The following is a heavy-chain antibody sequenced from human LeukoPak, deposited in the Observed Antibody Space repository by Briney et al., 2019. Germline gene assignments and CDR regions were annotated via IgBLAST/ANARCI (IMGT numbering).Heavy chain of an antibody. V-gene: IGHV1-69*05. CDR3: ARDPLDCSGGSCSDY. CDR1: GGTFSSYA. CDR2: IIAMFGTA. J-gene: IGHJ4*02. D-gene: IGHD2-15*01. Sequence: XCKAXGGTFSSYAMXWVRQAPGKGLEXMGGIIAMFGTANYAQKFKGRVTITRDESKSTAYMEVNSLRSEDTAVYYCARDPLDCSGGSCSDYWGQATLVTVSS.